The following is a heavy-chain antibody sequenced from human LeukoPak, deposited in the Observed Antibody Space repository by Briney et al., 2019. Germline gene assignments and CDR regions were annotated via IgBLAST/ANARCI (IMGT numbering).Heavy chain of an antibody. Sequence: ASVKVSCKASGYTFTSYAMHWVRQAPGQRLEWMGWINAGNGDAKYSQKFQGRVTITRDTSASTAYMELSSLRSEDTAVYYCASSLAVAGPRDYWGQGTLVTVSS. D-gene: IGHD6-19*01. CDR2: INAGNGDA. V-gene: IGHV1-3*01. J-gene: IGHJ4*02. CDR1: GYTFTSYA. CDR3: ASSLAVAGPRDY.